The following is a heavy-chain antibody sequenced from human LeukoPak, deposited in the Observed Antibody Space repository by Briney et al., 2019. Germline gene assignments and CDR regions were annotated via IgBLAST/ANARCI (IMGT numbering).Heavy chain of an antibody. V-gene: IGHV1-8*03. CDR1: GYTFTSYD. D-gene: IGHD3-3*01. CDR3: ARDPPLYYDFWSGYSYYFDY. Sequence: ASVKVSCKASGYTFTSYDINWVRQATGQGLEWMGWMNPNSGNTGYAQKFQGRVTITRNTSIGTAYMELSSLRSEDTAVYYCARDPPLYYDFWSGYSYYFDYWGQGTLVTVSS. J-gene: IGHJ4*02. CDR2: MNPNSGNT.